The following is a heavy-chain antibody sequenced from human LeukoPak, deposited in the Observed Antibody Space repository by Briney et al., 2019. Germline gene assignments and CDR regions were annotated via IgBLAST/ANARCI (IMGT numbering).Heavy chain of an antibody. CDR1: GFTFSSYS. CDR2: ISSSSSYI. V-gene: IGHV3-21*01. Sequence: GGSLRLSCAASGFTFSSYSMNWVRQAPGKGLEWVSSISSSSSYIYYADSVKGRFTISRDNAKNSLYLQMNSLRAEDTAVYYRARDTYYYDSSGYQYGMDVWGQGTTVTVSS. D-gene: IGHD3-22*01. J-gene: IGHJ6*02. CDR3: ARDTYYYDSSGYQYGMDV.